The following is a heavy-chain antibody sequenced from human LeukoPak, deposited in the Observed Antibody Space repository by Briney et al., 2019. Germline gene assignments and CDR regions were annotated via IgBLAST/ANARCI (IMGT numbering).Heavy chain of an antibody. J-gene: IGHJ4*02. V-gene: IGHV3-23*01. D-gene: IGHD3-9*01. CDR1: GFTLSSYA. CDR3: AKFESYYFDY. CDR2: TSGSGGST. Sequence: GGSLSLSCAASGFTLSSYAMSWVRQAPGKGLEWVSATSGSGGSTYYADSVKGRFTISRDNSKNTLYLQMNSLRAEDKAVYYCAKFESYYFDYWGQGTLVTVSS.